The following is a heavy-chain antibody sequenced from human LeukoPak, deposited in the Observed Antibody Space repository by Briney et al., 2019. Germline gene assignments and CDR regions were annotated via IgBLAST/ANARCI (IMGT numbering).Heavy chain of an antibody. CDR3: AKRGPDHGSNSGLVTFDI. CDR2: VSGSAGTT. Sequence: GGSLRLSCAASGFTFSSYAMTWVRQAPGKGPEWVSGVSGSAGTTYYTASVQGRFTISRDNSKNTVYLQMNSVRVEDTAVYYCAKRGPDHGSNSGLVTFDIWGQGTMVTVSS. D-gene: IGHD4-23*01. CDR1: GFTFSSYA. J-gene: IGHJ3*02. V-gene: IGHV3-23*01.